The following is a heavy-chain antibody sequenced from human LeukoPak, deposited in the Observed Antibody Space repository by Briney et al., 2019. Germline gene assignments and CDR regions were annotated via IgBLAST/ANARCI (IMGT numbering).Heavy chain of an antibody. J-gene: IGHJ4*02. Sequence: PGGSLRLSCAASRFTFSSAWMNWVRQAPGKGLEWVGRIKTKTEGGTTDYAAPVKGRFTISRDDSKNTVYLQMNSLKTEDTAVYYCASYGSGSHDYWGQGSLVTVSS. V-gene: IGHV3-15*01. D-gene: IGHD3-10*01. CDR2: IKTKTEGGTT. CDR1: RFTFSSAW. CDR3: ASYGSGSHDY.